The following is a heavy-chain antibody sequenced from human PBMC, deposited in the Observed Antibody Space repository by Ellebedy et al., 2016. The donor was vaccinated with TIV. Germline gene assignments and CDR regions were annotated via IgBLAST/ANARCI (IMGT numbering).Heavy chain of an antibody. D-gene: IGHD4-11*01. CDR3: ARAAAMTKVSSTSAY. J-gene: IGHJ4*02. CDR1: GYTFTSYY. CDR2: MNANDGDT. V-gene: IGHV1-46*01. Sequence: AASVKVSCKASGYTFTSYYIHWMRQAPGQGLEWMGIMNANDGDTTNAQKFHGGVTMTRETSTPTVYMELTSLRFEDTAVYYCARAAAMTKVSSTSAYWGQGTLVTVSS.